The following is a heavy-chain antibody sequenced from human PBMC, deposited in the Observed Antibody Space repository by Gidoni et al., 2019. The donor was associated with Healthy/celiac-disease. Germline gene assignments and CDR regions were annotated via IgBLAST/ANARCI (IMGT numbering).Heavy chain of an antibody. D-gene: IGHD3-10*01. J-gene: IGHJ3*02. V-gene: IGHV3-9*01. CDR1: GFSFDDYA. CDR2: ISWKSGSI. Sequence: EVQLVESGGGLVQPGRSLRLSCAASGFSFDDYARHWVRQAPGKGLEWVSGISWKSGSIGYEDSVKGRFTISRDNAKNSLYLQMNSLRAEDTALYYCAKPWFGELLSDAFDIWGQGTMVTVSS. CDR3: AKPWFGELLSDAFDI.